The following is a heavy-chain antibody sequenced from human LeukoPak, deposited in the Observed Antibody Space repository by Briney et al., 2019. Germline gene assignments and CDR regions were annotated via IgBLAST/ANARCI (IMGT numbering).Heavy chain of an antibody. CDR1: GGSISSGSYY. CDR3: ARQREGSSSADFDY. J-gene: IGHJ4*02. Sequence: SETLSLTCTVSGGSISSGSYYWGWIRQPPGKGLEWVGTIYYSRSTYYNPSLKSRVTISADTSKNQFSLKLTSVTAADTAVYFCARQREGSSSADFDYWGQGTLVTVSS. CDR2: IYYSRST. D-gene: IGHD6-6*01. V-gene: IGHV4-39*01.